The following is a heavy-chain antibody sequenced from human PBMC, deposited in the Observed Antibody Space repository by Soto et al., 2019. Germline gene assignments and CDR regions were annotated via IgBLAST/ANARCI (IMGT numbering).Heavy chain of an antibody. Sequence: GGSLRLSCAASGVTFSSYSMNWVRQTQGKGLEWVSSISSSSSYIYYADSVKGRFTISRDNAKNSLYLQMNSLRAEDTAVYYCATLGSSDYWGQGTLVTVSS. J-gene: IGHJ4*02. V-gene: IGHV3-21*01. CDR1: GVTFSSYS. D-gene: IGHD3-10*01. CDR2: ISSSSSYI. CDR3: ATLGSSDY.